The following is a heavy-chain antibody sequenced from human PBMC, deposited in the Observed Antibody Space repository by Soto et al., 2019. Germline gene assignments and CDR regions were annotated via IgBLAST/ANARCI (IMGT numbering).Heavy chain of an antibody. Sequence: GGSLRLSCAASGFTFSSYGMHWVRQAPGKGLEWVAVISYDGSNKYYADSAKGRFTISRDNSKNTLYLHMNSLRAEDTAVYYCAKDPGYCTNGVCHSFDYWGQGTLVTLAS. CDR1: GFTFSSYG. V-gene: IGHV3-30*18. D-gene: IGHD2-8*01. CDR2: ISYDGSNK. CDR3: AKDPGYCTNGVCHSFDY. J-gene: IGHJ4*02.